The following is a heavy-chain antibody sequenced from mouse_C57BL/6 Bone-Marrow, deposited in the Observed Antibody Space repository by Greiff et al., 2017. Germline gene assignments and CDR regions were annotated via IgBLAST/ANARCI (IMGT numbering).Heavy chain of an antibody. Sequence: EVQLVESGPELVKPGASVKISCKASGYSFTGYYMNWVKQSPEKSLEWIGEINPSTGGTTYNQKFKAKATLTVDKSSSTAYMQLKSLTSEDSAVYYCAKVIDDYDGYFDVWGTGTTVTVSS. CDR1: GYSFTGYY. D-gene: IGHD2-4*01. CDR2: INPSTGGT. V-gene: IGHV1-42*01. J-gene: IGHJ1*03. CDR3: AKVIDDYDGYFDV.